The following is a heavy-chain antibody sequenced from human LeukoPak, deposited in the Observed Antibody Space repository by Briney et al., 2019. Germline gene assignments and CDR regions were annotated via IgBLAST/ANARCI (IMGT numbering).Heavy chain of an antibody. CDR3: ARGADSSGYYSIFYFDY. D-gene: IGHD3-22*01. CDR1: GGSISSYY. CDR2: IYYSGST. Sequence: NPSETLSLTCTVSGGSISSYYWNCIRQPPGKGLEWIGYIYYSGSTNYNPSLKSRVTISVDTSKNQFSLKLSSVTAADTAVYYCARGADSSGYYSIFYFDYWGQGTLVTVSS. J-gene: IGHJ4*02. V-gene: IGHV4-59*01.